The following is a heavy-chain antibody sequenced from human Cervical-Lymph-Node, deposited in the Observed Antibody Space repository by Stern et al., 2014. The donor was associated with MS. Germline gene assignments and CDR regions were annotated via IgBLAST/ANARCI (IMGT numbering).Heavy chain of an antibody. CDR1: GGSISSAGYY. J-gene: IGHJ4*02. D-gene: IGHD4-17*01. CDR2: IYYSGNT. V-gene: IGHV4-31*03. CDR3: ARDLRLGSGDYKRHYFDY. Sequence: QLQLQESGPGLMKPSQTLSLTCTVSGGSISSAGYYWTWIRQYPGKGLEYIGYIYYSGNTYYNPSLKSRVTMSIDTSKNQFSLNLTSVTAADTAVYFCARDLRLGSGDYKRHYFDYWGQGTLVTVSS.